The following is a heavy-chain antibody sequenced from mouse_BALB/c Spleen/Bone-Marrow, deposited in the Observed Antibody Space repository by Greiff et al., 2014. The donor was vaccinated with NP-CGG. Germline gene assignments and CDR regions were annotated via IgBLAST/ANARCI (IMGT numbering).Heavy chain of an antibody. V-gene: IGHV1-54*01. Sequence: QLQQSGAELVRPGTSVRVSCKASGYAFTNYLIEWVKQRPGQGLEWIGVINPGSGGTNYNEKFKGKATLTADKSSSTAYMQLSSLTSDDSAVYFCARRDYSFAYWGQGTLVTVSA. D-gene: IGHD2-13*01. CDR1: GYAFTNYL. CDR2: INPGSGGT. J-gene: IGHJ3*01. CDR3: ARRDYSFAY.